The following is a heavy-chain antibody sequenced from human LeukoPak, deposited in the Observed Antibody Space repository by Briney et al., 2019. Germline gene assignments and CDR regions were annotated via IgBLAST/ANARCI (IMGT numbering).Heavy chain of an antibody. Sequence: ASVKVSCKASGYTFTGYYMHWVRQAPGQGLEWMGWINPNSGGTNYAQKFQGRVTMTRDTSISTAYMELSRLGSDDTAVYYCARGSPIVVVTAISQPFDYWGQGTLVTVSS. V-gene: IGHV1-2*02. CDR2: INPNSGGT. CDR1: GYTFTGYY. D-gene: IGHD2-21*02. CDR3: ARGSPIVVVTAISQPFDY. J-gene: IGHJ4*02.